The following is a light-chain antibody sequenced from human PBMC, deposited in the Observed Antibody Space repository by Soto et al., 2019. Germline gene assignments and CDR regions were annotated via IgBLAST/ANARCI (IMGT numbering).Light chain of an antibody. CDR1: QGIGND. V-gene: IGKV1-6*01. CDR3: LQDYDYPYT. J-gene: IGKJ2*01. Sequence: AIQMTQSPSSLSASVGDRVTITCRASQGIGNDLGWYQQKPGKAPKLLIYAASSLHSGVPSRFSGSGSGTDFTLTISTPQPEDFATYYCLQDYDYPYTFGQGTKLEL. CDR2: AAS.